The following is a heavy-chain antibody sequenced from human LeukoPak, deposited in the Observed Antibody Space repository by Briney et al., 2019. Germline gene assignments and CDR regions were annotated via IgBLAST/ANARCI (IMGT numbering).Heavy chain of an antibody. J-gene: IGHJ4*02. CDR3: VRDLGGRSGH. D-gene: IGHD1-26*01. CDR1: GFTFSSNW. V-gene: IGHV3-74*01. CDR2: INEDGSTT. Sequence: GGSLRLSCEASGFTFSSNWMHWVRQAQGKGLVWVSRINEDGSTTNYADSVKGRSTIFRDNAKNTLYLQMNSLRAEDTAVYYCVRDLGGRSGHWGQGTLVTVSS.